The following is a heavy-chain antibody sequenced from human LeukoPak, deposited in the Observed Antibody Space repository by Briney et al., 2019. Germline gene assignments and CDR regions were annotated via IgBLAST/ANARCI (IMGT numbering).Heavy chain of an antibody. D-gene: IGHD6-13*01. CDR3: ARDGTAAGLYFDL. Sequence: PGGSLRLSCEVSGFTFTDYWMNWVRQAPGKGLEWVASIRQDGSEKTYVDSVKGRFTISRDNTKNSLSLQLNGLRAEDTAVYYCARDGTAAGLYFDLWGQGTLVTASS. V-gene: IGHV3-7*01. CDR2: IRQDGSEK. J-gene: IGHJ4*01. CDR1: GFTFTDYW.